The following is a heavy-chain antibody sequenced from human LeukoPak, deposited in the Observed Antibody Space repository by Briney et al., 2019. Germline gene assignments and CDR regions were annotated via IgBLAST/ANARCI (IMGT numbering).Heavy chain of an antibody. CDR2: IGKRGDT. CDR1: GFTFSDYD. V-gene: IGHV3-13*04. CDR3: ARDLCDNTICHRDFEV. Sequence: GSLRLSCAASGFTFSDYDMHWVRQTTGRGLEWVSVIGKRGDTYYPGSVKGRFTISRENARNSLYLQMNSLRVEDTAVYYCARDLCDNTICHRDFEVWGRGTLVTVSS. D-gene: IGHD2-2*01. J-gene: IGHJ2*01.